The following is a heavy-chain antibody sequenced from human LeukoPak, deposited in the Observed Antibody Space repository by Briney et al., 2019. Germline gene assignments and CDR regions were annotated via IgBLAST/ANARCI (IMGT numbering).Heavy chain of an antibody. CDR3: ARSADRSGYFREITLYYFDY. V-gene: IGHV3-23*01. CDR2: TVGGGDGT. J-gene: IGHJ4*02. D-gene: IGHD3-22*01. Sequence: GGSLRLSCAASGFTFSSTSMSWVRQAPGKGLEWVAVTVGGGDGTYYADSVRGRFTISRDNAKNSLYLQMNSLRAEDTAVYYCARSADRSGYFREITLYYFDYWGQGTLVTVSS. CDR1: GFTFSSTS.